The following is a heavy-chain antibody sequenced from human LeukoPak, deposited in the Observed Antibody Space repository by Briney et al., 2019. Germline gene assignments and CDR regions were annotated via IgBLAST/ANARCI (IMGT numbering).Heavy chain of an antibody. V-gene: IGHV4-59*01. Sequence: NPSETLSLTCAVYGGSFSSYYWSWIRQPPGKGLEWIGYIYYSGSTNYNPSLKSRVTISVDTSKNQFSLKLSSVTAADTAVYYCAAWTYSGYYFAFDYWGQGTLVTVSS. D-gene: IGHD3-22*01. J-gene: IGHJ4*02. CDR2: IYYSGST. CDR1: GGSFSSYY. CDR3: AAWTYSGYYFAFDY.